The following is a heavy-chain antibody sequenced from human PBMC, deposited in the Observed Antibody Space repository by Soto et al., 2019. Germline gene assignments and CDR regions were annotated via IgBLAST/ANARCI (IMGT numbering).Heavy chain of an antibody. CDR2: INPNSGGT. CDR3: AREPATAKPEGVDF. D-gene: IGHD2-21*02. V-gene: IGHV1-2*02. CDR1: GYTFSDYY. Sequence: ASSEGPCKASGYTFSDYYIHWVRQAPGQGLEWMGWINPNSGGTKYAPKFQGGVTMTRDTSITTAYMELSRLRSGDTAVYYCAREPATAKPEGVDFWGQGTLVTVSS. J-gene: IGHJ4*02.